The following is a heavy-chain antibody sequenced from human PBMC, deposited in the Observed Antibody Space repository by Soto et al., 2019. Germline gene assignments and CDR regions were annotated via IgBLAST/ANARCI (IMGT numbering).Heavy chain of an antibody. D-gene: IGHD3-16*01. CDR3: ARGLATFPVFAFDI. CDR2: VYWNDDK. V-gene: IGHV2-5*01. CDR1: GISLSTSGLG. J-gene: IGHJ3*02. Sequence: SGPTLVNPTQTLTMTCTLSGISLSTSGLGLGWIRQTPGKALECLALVYWNDDKHYSPSLKSRLTITKDTSKNQAVLTMTNMEPVDTATYYCARGLATFPVFAFDIWADGKVVTV.